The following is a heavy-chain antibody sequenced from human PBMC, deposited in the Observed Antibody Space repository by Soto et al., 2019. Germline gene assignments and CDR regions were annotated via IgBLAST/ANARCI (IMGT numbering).Heavy chain of an antibody. CDR2: ISAYNGNT. CDR3: AREPYYYDSSGSDAFDI. CDR1: GYTFTSYG. Sequence: ASVKVSCXASGYTFTSYGISWVRQAPGQGLEWMGWISAYNGNTNYAQKLQGRVTMTTDTSTSTAYMELRSLRSDDTAVYYCAREPYYYDSSGSDAFDIWGQGTMVTVSS. D-gene: IGHD3-22*01. V-gene: IGHV1-18*01. J-gene: IGHJ3*02.